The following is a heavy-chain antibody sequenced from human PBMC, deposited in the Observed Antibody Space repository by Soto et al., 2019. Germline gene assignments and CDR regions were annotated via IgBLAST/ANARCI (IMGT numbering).Heavy chain of an antibody. V-gene: IGHV3-13*01. CDR1: GFTFSSYD. J-gene: IGHJ6*03. D-gene: IGHD2-2*01. CDR2: IGTTGDT. CDR3: ARGAMASLYFMDV. Sequence: EVQLVESGGGLVQPGGSLRLSCAASGFTFSSYDMHWVRQATGKGLEWVSTIGTTGDTYYPGSMKGRFTISRENAKNSLYLQMNSLRAGDTAVYFCARGAMASLYFMDVWGKGTTVTVSS.